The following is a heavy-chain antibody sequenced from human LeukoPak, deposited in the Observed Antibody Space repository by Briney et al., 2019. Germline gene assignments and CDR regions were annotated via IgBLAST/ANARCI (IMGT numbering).Heavy chain of an antibody. D-gene: IGHD6-13*01. CDR2: INPSGGST. J-gene: IGHJ4*02. CDR3: ARGSQLATNDY. V-gene: IGHV1-46*01. CDR1: GYTFTSYY. Sequence: ASVKVSCKASGYTFTSYYIHWVRQAPGQGLEWMGLINPSGGSTNYAQKFQGRVTMTRNTSISTAYMELSSLRSEDTAVYYCARGSQLATNDYWGQGTLVTVSS.